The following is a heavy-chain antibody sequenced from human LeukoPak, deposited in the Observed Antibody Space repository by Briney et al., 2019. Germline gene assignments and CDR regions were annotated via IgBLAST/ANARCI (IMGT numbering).Heavy chain of an antibody. V-gene: IGHV3-53*01. Sequence: GGSLRLSCAASGFTVSGNYMSWVRQAPGKGLEWVSVIYSGGTTLYADSVKGQFTISRDNSKNTLYLQMNSLRAEDAAVYYCARVGYGSGNYSWGQGTLVTVSS. CDR2: IYSGGTT. D-gene: IGHD3-10*01. CDR3: ARVGYGSGNYS. CDR1: GFTVSGNY. J-gene: IGHJ4*02.